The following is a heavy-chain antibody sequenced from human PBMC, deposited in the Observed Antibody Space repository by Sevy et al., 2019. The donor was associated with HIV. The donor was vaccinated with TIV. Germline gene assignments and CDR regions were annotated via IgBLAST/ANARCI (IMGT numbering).Heavy chain of an antibody. V-gene: IGHV3-11*01. J-gene: IGHJ4*02. CDR3: AREVSSSRGDLDN. D-gene: IGHD6-13*01. CDR1: GFTFNDYY. CDR2: ISNSGNTI. Sequence: GESLKISCAASGFTFNDYYMTWIRQAPGKGLEWVSYISNSGNTINYADSVKGRFTISRVNAKNSLYLQMNSLRAEDTAVYYCAREVSSSRGDLDNWGQGTLVTVSS.